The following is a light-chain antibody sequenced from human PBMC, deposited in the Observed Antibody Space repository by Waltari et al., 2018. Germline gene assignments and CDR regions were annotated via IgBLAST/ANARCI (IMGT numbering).Light chain of an antibody. CDR3: QHSYSLPRT. Sequence: DIQLTQSPSSRSASVGDRVTITCRASQSLSTLLHWYQQKPGKAPKLLIYDASSLQSGVPSRFSGSGSGTDFTLTISSLQPEDFATYYCQHSYSLPRTFGQGTKVEIK. CDR1: QSLSTL. CDR2: DAS. V-gene: IGKV1-39*01. J-gene: IGKJ1*01.